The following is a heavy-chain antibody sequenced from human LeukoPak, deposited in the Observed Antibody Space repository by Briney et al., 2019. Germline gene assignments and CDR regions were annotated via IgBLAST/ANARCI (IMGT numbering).Heavy chain of an antibody. CDR3: ARYYYDSSGYRIDY. Sequence: GGSLRLSCAASGFTFSSYGMHWVRQAPGKGLEWVSYISSSGSTIYYADSVKGRFTISRDNAKNSLYLQMNSLRAEDTAVYYCARYYYDSSGYRIDYWGQGTLVTVSS. D-gene: IGHD3-22*01. CDR1: GFTFSSYG. V-gene: IGHV3-48*04. J-gene: IGHJ4*02. CDR2: ISSSGSTI.